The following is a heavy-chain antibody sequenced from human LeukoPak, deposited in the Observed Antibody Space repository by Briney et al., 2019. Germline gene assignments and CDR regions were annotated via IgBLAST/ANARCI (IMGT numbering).Heavy chain of an antibody. V-gene: IGHV4-34*01. CDR1: GGSFSGYY. D-gene: IGHD1-26*01. CDR2: INHSGST. J-gene: IGHJ6*02. CDR3: ARGRFSGSHYYYYYGMDV. Sequence: SETLSLTCAVYGGSFSGYYWSWIRQPPGKGLEWIGEINHSGSTNYNPSLKSRVTISVDTSKNQFSLKLSSVTAADTAVYYCARGRFSGSHYYYYYGMDVWGQGTTVTVSS.